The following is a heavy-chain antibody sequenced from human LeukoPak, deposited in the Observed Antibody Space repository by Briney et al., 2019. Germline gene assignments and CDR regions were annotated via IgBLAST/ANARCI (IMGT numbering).Heavy chain of an antibody. J-gene: IGHJ6*02. CDR1: GGSISSSSYY. V-gene: IGHV4-31*03. CDR3: ARDHQGLMAAQYYYYGMDV. Sequence: PSETLSLTCTVSGGSISSSSYYWGWIRQPPGKGLEWIGYIYYSGNTYYNPSLKSRVTISVDTSKNQFSLKLRSVTAADTAVYYCARDHQGLMAAQYYYYGMDVWGQGTTVTVSS. CDR2: IYYSGNT. D-gene: IGHD3-16*01.